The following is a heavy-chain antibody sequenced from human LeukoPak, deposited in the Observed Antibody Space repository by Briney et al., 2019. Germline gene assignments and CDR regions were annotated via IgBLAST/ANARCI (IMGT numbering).Heavy chain of an antibody. Sequence: SVKVSCKASGGTFSSYAISWVRQAPGQGLEWMRGIIPIFGTANYAQKPQGRVTITADESTSTAYMELSSLRSEDTAVYYCARENGYYGSGTYDYWGQGTLVTVSS. D-gene: IGHD3-10*01. J-gene: IGHJ4*02. CDR3: ARENGYYGSGTYDY. V-gene: IGHV1-69*13. CDR1: GGTFSSYA. CDR2: IIPIFGTA.